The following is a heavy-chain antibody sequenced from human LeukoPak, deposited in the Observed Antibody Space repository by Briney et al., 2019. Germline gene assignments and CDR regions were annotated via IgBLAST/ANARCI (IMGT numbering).Heavy chain of an antibody. J-gene: IGHJ4*02. D-gene: IGHD2-2*02. CDR1: GFTFSSYS. CDR3: AKVAEGYLELYCSSTSCYIPDY. CDR2: ISGSGGST. V-gene: IGHV3-23*01. Sequence: GSLRLSCAASGFTFSSYSMNWVRQAPGKGLEWVSAISGSGGSTYYADSVKGRFTISRDNSKNTLYLQMNSLRAEDTAVYYCAKVAEGYLELYCSSTSCYIPDYWGQGTLVTVSS.